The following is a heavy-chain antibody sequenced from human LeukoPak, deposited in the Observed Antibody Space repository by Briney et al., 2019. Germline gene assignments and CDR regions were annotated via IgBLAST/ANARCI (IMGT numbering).Heavy chain of an antibody. CDR1: GGSISSGGYY. Sequence: SQTLSLTCTVSGGSISSGGYYWSWIRQHPGKGLEWIGYIYYGGSTYYNPSLKSRVTISVDTSKNQFSLKLSSVTAADTAVYYCARVVLVYYDFWSGYHTSFDYWGQGTLVTVSS. V-gene: IGHV4-31*03. CDR2: IYYGGST. D-gene: IGHD3-3*01. J-gene: IGHJ4*02. CDR3: ARVVLVYYDFWSGYHTSFDY.